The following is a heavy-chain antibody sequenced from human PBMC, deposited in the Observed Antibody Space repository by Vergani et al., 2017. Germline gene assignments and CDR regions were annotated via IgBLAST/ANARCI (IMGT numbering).Heavy chain of an antibody. J-gene: IGHJ5*02. CDR1: GSTVSGNY. Sequence: ELQLVESGGGLVQPGGSLRLSCAASGSTVSGNYMTWVRQAPGKGLEWVSHIYSCDETYYADSVKGRVTSSRDKSKNTLHLQINNLRVEDTAVYYCARGNYYGSGTYVDPWGQGTLVTVSS. D-gene: IGHD3-10*01. V-gene: IGHV3-66*02. CDR3: ARGNYYGSGTYVDP. CDR2: IYSCDET.